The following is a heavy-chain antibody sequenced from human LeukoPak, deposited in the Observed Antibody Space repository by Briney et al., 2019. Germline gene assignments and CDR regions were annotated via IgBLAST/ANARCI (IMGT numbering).Heavy chain of an antibody. V-gene: IGHV4-61*02. CDR1: GGSISSGSYY. D-gene: IGHD3-3*01. Sequence: SETLSLTCTVSGGSISSGSYYWSWIRQPAGKGLEWIGRIYTSGSTNYNPSLKSRVTISVDTSKNQFSLKLSSVTAADTAVYYCARDGRRVWSGYLDYYYMDVWGKGTTVTVS. CDR2: IYTSGST. J-gene: IGHJ6*03. CDR3: ARDGRRVWSGYLDYYYMDV.